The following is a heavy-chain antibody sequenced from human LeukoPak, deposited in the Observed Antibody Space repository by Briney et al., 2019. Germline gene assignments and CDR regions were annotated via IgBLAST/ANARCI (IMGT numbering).Heavy chain of an antibody. J-gene: IGHJ4*02. V-gene: IGHV3-30*02. Sequence: PGGSLRLSCAASGFTFSSYGMHWVRQAPGKGLEWVAFIRFDGSNKYYADSVKGRFTISRDNSKNTLYLQMNSLRAEDTAVYYCAKVRDSSGYHQYYFDYWGQGTLLTVSS. D-gene: IGHD3-22*01. CDR2: IRFDGSNK. CDR1: GFTFSSYG. CDR3: AKVRDSSGYHQYYFDY.